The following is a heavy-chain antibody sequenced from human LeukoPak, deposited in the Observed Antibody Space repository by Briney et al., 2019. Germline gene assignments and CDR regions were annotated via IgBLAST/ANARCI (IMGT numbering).Heavy chain of an antibody. D-gene: IGHD3-22*01. CDR1: GFTFDDYA. CDR2: ISWNSGSI. J-gene: IGHJ3*02. V-gene: IGHV3-9*01. CDR3: AREASTYYYDSSGYPDAFDI. Sequence: GGSLRLSCAASGFTFDDYAMHWVRQAPGKGLEWVSGISWNSGSIGYADSVKGRFTISRDNAKNSLYLQMNSLRAEDTAVYYCAREASTYYYDSSGYPDAFDIWGQGTMVTVSS.